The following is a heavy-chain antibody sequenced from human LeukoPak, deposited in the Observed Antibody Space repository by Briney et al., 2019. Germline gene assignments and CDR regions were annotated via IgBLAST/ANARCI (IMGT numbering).Heavy chain of an antibody. CDR1: GFTFSSYW. Sequence: PGGSLRLSCAASGFTFSSYWMSWVRRAPGKGLEWVANIKQDGSEKYYVDSVKGRFTISRDNAKNSLYLQMNSLRAEDMALYYCAKVSAPRDWYYYMDVWGKGTTVTVSS. J-gene: IGHJ6*03. CDR3: AKVSAPRDWYYYMDV. D-gene: IGHD2-21*01. V-gene: IGHV3-7*03. CDR2: IKQDGSEK.